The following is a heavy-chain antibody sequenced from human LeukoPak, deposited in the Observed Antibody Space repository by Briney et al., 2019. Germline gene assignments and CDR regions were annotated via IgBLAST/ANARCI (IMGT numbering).Heavy chain of an antibody. D-gene: IGHD6-19*01. CDR2: ISGVGGST. CDR1: GFTLSSYA. J-gene: IGHJ4*02. V-gene: IGHV3-43*02. Sequence: GGSLRLSCAASGFTLSSYAMHWVRQAPGKGLEWVSLISGVGGSTFYADSVKGRFTISRDNSKNSLYLQMSSLTTEDTALYYCAKGAQWLVDYWGQGTLVSVSS. CDR3: AKGAQWLVDY.